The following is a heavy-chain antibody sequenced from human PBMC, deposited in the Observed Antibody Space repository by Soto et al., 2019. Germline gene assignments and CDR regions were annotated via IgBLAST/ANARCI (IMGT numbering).Heavy chain of an antibody. CDR3: TREPSITIPRAAFDY. J-gene: IGHJ4*02. CDR1: GFTFGDYA. CDR2: IRSKAYGGTT. Sequence: AGGSLRLSCTASGFTFGDYAMSWFRQAPGKGLEWVGFIRSKAYGGTTEYAASVKGRFTISRDDSKSIAYLQMNSLKTEDTAVYYCTREPSITIPRAAFDYWGQGTLVTVSS. V-gene: IGHV3-49*03. D-gene: IGHD3-3*01.